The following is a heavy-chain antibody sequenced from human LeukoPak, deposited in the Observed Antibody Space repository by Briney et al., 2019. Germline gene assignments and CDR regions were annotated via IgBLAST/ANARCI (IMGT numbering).Heavy chain of an antibody. J-gene: IGHJ6*03. Sequence: GGSLRLSCAASGFTFSNNVMSWVRQAPGKGLEWVSAISGSGDSTYYADSVKGRFTISRDNSKNTLYLQMNGLRAEDTAVYYCAKGSTVTNYHYYYMDVWGKGTTVTVSS. V-gene: IGHV3-23*01. D-gene: IGHD4-17*01. CDR1: GFTFSNNV. CDR2: ISGSGDST. CDR3: AKGSTVTNYHYYYMDV.